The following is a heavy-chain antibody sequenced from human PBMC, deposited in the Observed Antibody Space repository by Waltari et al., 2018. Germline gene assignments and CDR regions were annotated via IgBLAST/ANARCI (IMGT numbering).Heavy chain of an antibody. Sequence: QLQLQESGPGLVKPSETLSLTCTVSGGSISSSSYYCGWIRQPPGKGLEWIGSIYYSGSTYYNPALKSRVTISVDTSKNQFSLKLSSVTAADTAVYYCARPIQLRGSNWFDPWGQGTLVTVSS. CDR3: ARPIQLRGSNWFDP. CDR2: IYYSGST. D-gene: IGHD5-18*01. J-gene: IGHJ5*02. V-gene: IGHV4-39*01. CDR1: GGSISSSSYY.